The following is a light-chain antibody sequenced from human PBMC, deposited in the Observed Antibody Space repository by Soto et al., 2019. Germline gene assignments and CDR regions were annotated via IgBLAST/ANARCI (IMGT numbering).Light chain of an antibody. CDR1: QSVTTY. CDR2: DAS. Sequence: EITLTQSPATLSLSPGERASLSCRASQSVTTYLAWYHQKPGQPPRLLIYDASTRATGIPARFSGSGSGTDFTLPISSLEPEDFGVYYCQQRSNWPPIITFGPGTKVDL. J-gene: IGKJ3*01. CDR3: QQRSNWPPIIT. V-gene: IGKV3-11*01.